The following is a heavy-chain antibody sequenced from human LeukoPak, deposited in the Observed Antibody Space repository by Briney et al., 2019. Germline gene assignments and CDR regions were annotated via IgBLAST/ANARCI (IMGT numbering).Heavy chain of an antibody. CDR2: INHSGST. Sequence: GSLRLSCVPSGFTFTTYAMNWVRQPPGKGLEWIGEINHSGSTNYNPSLKSRVTISVDTSKNQFSLKLSSVTAADTAVYYCARGPPPQYRNSGRLSRDRGFDYWGQGTLVTVSS. J-gene: IGHJ4*02. D-gene: IGHD4-23*01. CDR1: GFTFTTYA. V-gene: IGHV4-34*01. CDR3: ARGPPPQYRNSGRLSRDRGFDY.